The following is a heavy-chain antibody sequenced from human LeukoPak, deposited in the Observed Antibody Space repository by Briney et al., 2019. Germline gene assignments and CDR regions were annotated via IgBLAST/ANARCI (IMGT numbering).Heavy chain of an antibody. J-gene: IGHJ5*01. D-gene: IGHD3-3*01. CDR3: ARDQTGIFGNYNWFDP. Sequence: GASVKVSCKASGYTFTSYYMHWVRQAPGQGLEWMGWINPNSGGTNYAQKFQGRVTMTRDTSISTAYMELSRLRSDDTAVYYRARDQTGIFGNYNWFDPWGKEPWSPSPQ. CDR1: GYTFTSYY. V-gene: IGHV1-2*02. CDR2: INPNSGGT.